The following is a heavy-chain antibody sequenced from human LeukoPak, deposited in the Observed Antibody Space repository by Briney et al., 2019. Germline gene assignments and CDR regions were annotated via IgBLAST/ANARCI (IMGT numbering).Heavy chain of an antibody. V-gene: IGHV1-69*04. CDR1: GGTFSSYA. CDR2: IIPILGIA. D-gene: IGHD1-26*01. J-gene: IGHJ3*02. Sequence: VASVKVSCKASGGTFSSYAISWVRQAPGQGLEWMGRIIPILGIANYAQKFQGRVTITADKSTSTAYMELSSLRSEDTAVYYCARALRIVGATLGAFDIWGQGTMVTVSS. CDR3: ARALRIVGATLGAFDI.